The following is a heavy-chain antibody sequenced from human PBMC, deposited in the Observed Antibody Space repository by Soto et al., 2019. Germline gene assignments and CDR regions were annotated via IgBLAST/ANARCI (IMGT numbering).Heavy chain of an antibody. CDR2: IYPGDSDT. J-gene: IGHJ4*02. CDR3: ARRERSSGWYPNLLDY. Sequence: PGESLKISCKGSGYSFTSYWIGWVRQMPGKGLEWMGIIYPGDSDTRYSPSFQGQVTISADKSISTAYLQWSSLKASDTAMYYCARRERSSGWYPNLLDYWGQGTLVTVSS. CDR1: GYSFTSYW. V-gene: IGHV5-51*01. D-gene: IGHD6-19*01.